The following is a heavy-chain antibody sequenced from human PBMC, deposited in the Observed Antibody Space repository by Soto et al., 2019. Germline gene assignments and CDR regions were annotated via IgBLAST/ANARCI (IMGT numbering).Heavy chain of an antibody. CDR1: GFTFSSYA. CDR2: ISGSGGST. Sequence: GGSLRLSCAASGFTFSSYAMSWVRQAPGKGLEWVSAISGSGGSTYYADSVKGRFTISRDNSKNTLYLQMNSLRAEDTAVYYCAKSPLGACSGGTCHWYYSDYWGQGTLVTVSS. J-gene: IGHJ4*02. D-gene: IGHD2-15*01. CDR3: AKSPLGACSGGTCHWYYSDY. V-gene: IGHV3-23*01.